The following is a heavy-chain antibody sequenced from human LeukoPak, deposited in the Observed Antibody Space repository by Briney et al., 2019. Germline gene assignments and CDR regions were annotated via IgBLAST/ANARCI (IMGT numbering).Heavy chain of an antibody. CDR2: VSAYNGHT. D-gene: IGHD1-26*01. Sequence: ASVKVSCKASGHTFTSYDINWVRQAPGQGLEWMGWVSAYNGHTNYAQKFQGRVTMTTDTSTSTASMELRSLRSDDTAVYYCARLIPQKWELPGKWFDPWGQGTLVTVSS. CDR3: ARLIPQKWELPGKWFDP. CDR1: GHTFTSYD. V-gene: IGHV1-18*01. J-gene: IGHJ5*02.